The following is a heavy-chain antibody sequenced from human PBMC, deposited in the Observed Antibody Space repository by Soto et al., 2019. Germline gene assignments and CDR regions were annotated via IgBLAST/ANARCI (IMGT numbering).Heavy chain of an antibody. CDR1: GYTFTSYS. CDR3: ARDHNFGFILYAMDV. V-gene: IGHV1-46*01. CDR2: INPSSGRT. J-gene: IGHJ6*02. Sequence: ASVKVSCKASGYTFTSYSMHWVRQAPGQGLEWMGIINPSSGRTSYAQNFQGRVTMTSDTSTSIVYMEMSSLKSEDTAVYYCARDHNFGFILYAMDVWGQGTTGTV. D-gene: IGHD2-15*01.